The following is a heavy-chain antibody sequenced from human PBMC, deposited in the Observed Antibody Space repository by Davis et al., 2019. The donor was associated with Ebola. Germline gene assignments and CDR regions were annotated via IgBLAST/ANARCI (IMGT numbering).Heavy chain of an antibody. CDR3: AKQRGVGAIDYDY. CDR2: ISSGGGAP. V-gene: IGHV3-23*01. D-gene: IGHD1-26*01. J-gene: IGHJ4*02. CDR1: GFTVTSND. Sequence: GGSLRLSCAASGFTVTSNDMSWVRQAPGKGLEWVSDISSGGGAPYYADSVKGRFTTFRDNPKNTLYLQMNSLRADDTAVYYCAKQRGVGAIDYDYWGRGTVVTVSS.